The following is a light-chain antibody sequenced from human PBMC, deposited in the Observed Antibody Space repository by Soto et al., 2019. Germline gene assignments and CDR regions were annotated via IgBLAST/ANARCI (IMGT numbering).Light chain of an antibody. V-gene: IGKV1-39*01. J-gene: IGKJ5*01. CDR1: QSISSY. Sequence: DIQMTQSPSSLSASVGDRVTITCRASQSISSYLNWYQQKPGKAPKLLIYAASSLQSGVPSRFSGSGSGTDFTLTISSLQPEDFATYYCQQRYSTPLTFGQGTRLEI. CDR3: QQRYSTPLT. CDR2: AAS.